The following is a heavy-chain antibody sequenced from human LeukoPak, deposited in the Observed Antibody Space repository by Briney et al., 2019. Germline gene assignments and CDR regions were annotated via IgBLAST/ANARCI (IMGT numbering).Heavy chain of an antibody. D-gene: IGHD3-10*01. Sequence: QPGGSLRLSCAASGFTFSSYWMSWVRQAPGKGLEWVANIKQDGSEKYYVDSVKGRFTISRDNAKNSLYLQMNSLRAEDTAMYYCTRGWFKELLPSKFDYWGQGTLVTVSS. CDR1: GFTFSSYW. V-gene: IGHV3-7*01. CDR2: IKQDGSEK. J-gene: IGHJ4*02. CDR3: TRGWFKELLPSKFDY.